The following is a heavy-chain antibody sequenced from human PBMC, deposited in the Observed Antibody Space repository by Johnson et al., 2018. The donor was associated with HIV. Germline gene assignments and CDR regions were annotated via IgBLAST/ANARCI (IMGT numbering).Heavy chain of an antibody. J-gene: IGHJ3*02. Sequence: QVQLVESGGGVVQPGRSLRLSCAASGFTFSSYGMHWVRQAPGKGLEWVTVISYDGSNKYYTDSVKGRFTISRDNSKNTMCLQMNSLRAEDTAVYYCARDFPSPLDAFDIWGQGTMVTVSS. CDR2: ISYDGSNK. V-gene: IGHV3-30*03. CDR3: ARDFPSPLDAFDI. CDR1: GFTFSSYG.